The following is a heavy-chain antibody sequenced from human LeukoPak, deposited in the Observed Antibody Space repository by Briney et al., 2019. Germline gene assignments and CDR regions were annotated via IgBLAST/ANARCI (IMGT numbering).Heavy chain of an antibody. V-gene: IGHV3-74*01. CDR1: GFTFSSYW. CDR2: INSDGSST. J-gene: IGHJ4*02. Sequence: PGGSLRLSCAASGFTFSSYWMHWVRQAPGKGLVWVSRINSDGSSTSYADSVKGRFTISRDNAKNTLHLQMNSLRAEDTAVYYCARAGEAAILDYWGQGTLVTVSS. D-gene: IGHD6-25*01. CDR3: ARAGEAAILDY.